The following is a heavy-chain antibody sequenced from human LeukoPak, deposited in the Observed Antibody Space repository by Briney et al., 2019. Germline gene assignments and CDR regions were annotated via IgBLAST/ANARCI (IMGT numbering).Heavy chain of an antibody. Sequence: GGSLRLSCAASGFTFSSYSMNWVRQAPGKGLEWVSYISSSSSTIYYADSVKGRFTISRDNAKNSLYLQMNSLRAEDTAVYYCARDRGDSGYDLWGQGTLVTVSS. J-gene: IGHJ4*02. CDR3: ARDRGDSGYDL. D-gene: IGHD5-12*01. V-gene: IGHV3-48*04. CDR1: GFTFSSYS. CDR2: ISSSSSTI.